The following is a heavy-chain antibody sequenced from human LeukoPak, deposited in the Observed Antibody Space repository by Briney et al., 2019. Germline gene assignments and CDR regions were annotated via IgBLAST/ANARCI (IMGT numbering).Heavy chain of an antibody. J-gene: IGHJ4*02. CDR3: AREGAYYDILTGYSYYFDY. V-gene: IGHV1-2*02. CDR1: GYIFTGYY. D-gene: IGHD3-9*01. CDR2: INPNSGGT. Sequence: ASVKVSCKASGYIFTGYYMHWVRQAPGQGLEWMGWINPNSGGTNYAQKFQGRVTMTRDTSISTAYMELSRLRSDDTAVYYCAREGAYYDILTGYSYYFDYWGQGTLVTVSS.